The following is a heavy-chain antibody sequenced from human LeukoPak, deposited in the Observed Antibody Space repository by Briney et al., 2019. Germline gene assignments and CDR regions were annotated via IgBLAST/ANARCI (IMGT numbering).Heavy chain of an antibody. D-gene: IGHD2-21*01. CDR1: GFTFSSYA. J-gene: IGHJ3*02. Sequence: GESLRLSCAASGFTFSSYAMSWFRQAPGKGLEWVSAISGSGGSTYYADSVKGRFTISRDNSKNTLYLQMNSLRAEDTSVYYCAKVGEESDAFDIWGQGTMVTVSS. CDR3: AKVGEESDAFDI. CDR2: ISGSGGST. V-gene: IGHV3-23*01.